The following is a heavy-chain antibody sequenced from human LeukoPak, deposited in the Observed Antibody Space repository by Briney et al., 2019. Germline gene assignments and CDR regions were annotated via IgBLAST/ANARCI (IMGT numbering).Heavy chain of an antibody. Sequence: GGSLRLSCAASGFTFSSYEMNWVRQAPGKGLEWVSYISSGGSTVYYADSVKGRFTISRDNAKNSLYLQMSSLRAEDTAVYYCARVIIVGATGIWGQGTMVTVSS. V-gene: IGHV3-48*03. CDR3: ARVIIVGATGI. D-gene: IGHD1-26*01. CDR1: GFTFSSYE. CDR2: ISSGGSTV. J-gene: IGHJ3*02.